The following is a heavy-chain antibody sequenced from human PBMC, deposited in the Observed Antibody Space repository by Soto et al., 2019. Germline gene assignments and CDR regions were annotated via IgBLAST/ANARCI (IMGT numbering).Heavy chain of an antibody. CDR1: GGTFSSYA. CDR3: AGAGDYYDSSSYHSGRRFNY. J-gene: IGHJ4*02. V-gene: IGHV1-69*13. CDR2: IIPIFGTA. Sequence: SVKVSCKASGGTFSSYAISWVRQAPGQGLEWMGGIIPIFGTANYAQKFQGRVTITADESTSTAYMELSSLRSEDTAVYYCAGAGDYYDSSSYHSGRRFNYWGQGTLVTVSS. D-gene: IGHD3-22*01.